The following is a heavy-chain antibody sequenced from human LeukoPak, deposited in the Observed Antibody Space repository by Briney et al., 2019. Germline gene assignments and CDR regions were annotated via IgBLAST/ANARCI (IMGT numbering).Heavy chain of an antibody. J-gene: IGHJ1*01. CDR2: IYYSGST. D-gene: IGHD6-13*01. V-gene: IGHV4-59*08. CDR1: GFTFSRYD. CDR3: ARGQQLVPGLFQH. Sequence: GSLRLSCAASGFTFSRYDLSWVRQAPGKGLEWIGYIYYSGSTNYNPSLKSRVTISVDTSKNQFSLKLSSVTAADTAVYYCARGQQLVPGLFQHWGQGTLVTVSS.